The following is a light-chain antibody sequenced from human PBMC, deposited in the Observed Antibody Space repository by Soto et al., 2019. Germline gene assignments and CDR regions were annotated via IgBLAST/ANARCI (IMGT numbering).Light chain of an antibody. CDR2: AAS. J-gene: IGKJ1*01. V-gene: IGKV1-27*01. CDR3: QKYNSAPWT. CDR1: QGISNY. Sequence: IQMTPSPSSLSASVGDRGTITFRASQGISNYLAWYQQKPGKVPKLLIYAASTLQSGVPSRFSGSGSGTDFTLTISSLQPEDVATYYCQKYNSAPWTFGQGTKVDIK.